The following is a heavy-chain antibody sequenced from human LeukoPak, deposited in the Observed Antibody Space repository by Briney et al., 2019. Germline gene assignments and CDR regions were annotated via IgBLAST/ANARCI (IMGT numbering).Heavy chain of an antibody. J-gene: IGHJ4*02. D-gene: IGHD6-13*01. CDR1: GGSISSYY. CDR3: ARHTRSSWYGGEDY. CDR2: IYYTGST. V-gene: IGHV4-59*08. Sequence: SETLSLTCTVSGGSISSYYWSWIRQPPGKGLEWIGYIYYTGSTNYNPSLESRVTISVDTSKNQFSLKLNSVTAADTAVYYCARHTRSSWYGGEDYWGQGTLVTVSS.